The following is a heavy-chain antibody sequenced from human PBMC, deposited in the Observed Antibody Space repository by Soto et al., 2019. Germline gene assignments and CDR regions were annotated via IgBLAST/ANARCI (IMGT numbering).Heavy chain of an antibody. CDR2: IIPIFGTA. J-gene: IGHJ3*02. Sequence: QVQLVQSGAEVKKPGSSVKVSCKASGGTFSSYAISWVRQAPGQGLEWMGGIIPIFGTANYAQKFQGRVTITADKSTSTPYMELTGLRSEDTAVYYFAISPSGRGGAFDIWGQGTMVTVSS. CDR3: AISPSGRGGAFDI. V-gene: IGHV1-69*06. D-gene: IGHD3-10*01. CDR1: GGTFSSYA.